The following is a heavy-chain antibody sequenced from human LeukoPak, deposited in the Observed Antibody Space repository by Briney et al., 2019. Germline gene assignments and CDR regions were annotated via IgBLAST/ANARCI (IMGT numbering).Heavy chain of an antibody. J-gene: IGHJ4*02. D-gene: IGHD3/OR15-3a*01. CDR3: ARDRDWGHFDY. V-gene: IGHV3-9*01. CDR2: ISWNSGSI. CDR1: GFTFDDYA. Sequence: GRSLRLSCAASGFTFDDYAMHWVRQAPGKGLEWVSGISWNSGSIGYADSVKGRFTISRDNAKNSLYLQMNSLRAEDTAVYYCARDRDWGHFDYWGQGTLVTVSS.